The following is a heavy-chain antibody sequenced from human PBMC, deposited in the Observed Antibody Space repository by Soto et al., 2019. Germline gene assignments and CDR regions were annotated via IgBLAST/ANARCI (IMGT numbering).Heavy chain of an antibody. CDR1: GGSISSYS. CDR3: ARGRCSGSSFYYYGMDV. CDR2: IYYSGST. Sequence: SETLSLTCTVSGGSISSYSWSWIRQPPGKGLEWIGYIYYSGSTNYNPSLKSRVTIAVDTSKNQFSLKRSSVTAADTTVYYCARGRCSGSSFYYYGMDVWGQGTTVTVSS. D-gene: IGHD3-10*02. J-gene: IGHJ6*02. V-gene: IGHV4-59*01.